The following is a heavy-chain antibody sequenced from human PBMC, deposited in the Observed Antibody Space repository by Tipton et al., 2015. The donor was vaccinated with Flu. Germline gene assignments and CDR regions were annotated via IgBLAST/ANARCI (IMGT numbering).Heavy chain of an antibody. CDR1: GFTFSGYY. V-gene: IGHV3-11*01. CDR2: ITSGGYDM. CDR3: ARGGWASDTNNLLDY. Sequence: PRLSCAASGFTFSGYYMSWIRQAPGKGLEWVSYITSGGYDMYYADSVKGRFTISRDNAKNSLYLQLNSLRPEDTAIYYCARGGWASDTNNLLDYWGQGTLVTVSS. J-gene: IGHJ4*02. D-gene: IGHD1/OR15-1a*01.